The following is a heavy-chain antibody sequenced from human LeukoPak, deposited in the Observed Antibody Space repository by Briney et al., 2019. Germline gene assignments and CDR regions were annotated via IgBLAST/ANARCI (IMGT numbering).Heavy chain of an antibody. J-gene: IGHJ4*02. D-gene: IGHD3-9*01. CDR3: ARDQYFHSDN. CDR1: GFTFSDYD. V-gene: IGHV3-23*01. Sequence: PGGSLRLSCAASGFTFSDYDMSWVRQAPGKGLEWVSSIGGSGGRTYYVDSVKGRFTISRDNSKNTLYLQMNSLRAEDTAVYYCARDQYFHSDNWGQGTLVTVSS. CDR2: IGGSGGRT.